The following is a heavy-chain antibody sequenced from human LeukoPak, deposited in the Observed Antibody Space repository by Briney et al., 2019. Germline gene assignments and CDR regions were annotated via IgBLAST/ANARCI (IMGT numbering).Heavy chain of an antibody. J-gene: IGHJ4*02. D-gene: IGHD3-10*01. CDR1: GGSISSYY. Sequence: ASETLSLTCTVSGGSISSYYWSWIRQPPGKGLEWIGYIYYSGSTNYNPSLKSRVTISVDTSKNQFSLQLSSVTAADTAVYYCARVMVRGVSFFDYWGQGTLVTVSS. CDR2: IYYSGST. CDR3: ARVMVRGVSFFDY. V-gene: IGHV4-59*08.